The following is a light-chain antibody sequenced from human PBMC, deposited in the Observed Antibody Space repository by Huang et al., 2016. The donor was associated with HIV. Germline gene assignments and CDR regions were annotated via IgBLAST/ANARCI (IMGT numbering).Light chain of an antibody. J-gene: IGKJ3*01. V-gene: IGKV3-15*01. Sequence: EIVLTQSPATLSVSPGERATLSCRASQSVSGSLAWYQQKPGQAPRLLIYVASTRATGVPARFSGSGSVTEFTLTISSLQSEDFAVYYCQQYNNFYTFGPGTRVDIK. CDR2: VAS. CDR3: QQYNNFYT. CDR1: QSVSGS.